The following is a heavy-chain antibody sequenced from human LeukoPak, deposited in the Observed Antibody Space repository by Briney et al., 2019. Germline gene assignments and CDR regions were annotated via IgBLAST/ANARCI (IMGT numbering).Heavy chain of an antibody. J-gene: IGHJ4*02. CDR3: AKDFNDYGGGGY. Sequence: GRSLRLSCAASGFTFDDYVMHWVRQAPGKGLEWVSGVSWNSGSIGYADSVKGRFTISRDNAKNSLYLQMSSLRAEDTALYYCAKDFNDYGGGGYWGQGTLVTVSS. D-gene: IGHD4-23*01. CDR1: GFTFDDYV. CDR2: VSWNSGSI. V-gene: IGHV3-9*01.